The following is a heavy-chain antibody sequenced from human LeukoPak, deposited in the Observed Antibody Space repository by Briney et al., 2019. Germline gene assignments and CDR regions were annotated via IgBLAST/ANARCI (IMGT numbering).Heavy chain of an antibody. CDR1: RGSISTYY. D-gene: IGHD6-19*01. CDR2: VFYSGTT. Sequence: SETLSLTCSVSRGSISTYYWSWIRQPPGKGLEWIGFVFYSGTTNSNPSVKSRVSMSVDMSKNPLSLELTSVTAADSAVYYCARSRSSSPYYFDTWGQGTLVTVSS. CDR3: ARSRSSSPYYFDT. V-gene: IGHV4-59*01. J-gene: IGHJ4*02.